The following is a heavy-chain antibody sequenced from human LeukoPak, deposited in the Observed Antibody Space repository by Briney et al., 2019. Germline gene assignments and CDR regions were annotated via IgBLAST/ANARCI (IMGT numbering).Heavy chain of an antibody. Sequence: GGSLRLSCAASGFTFSNAYMNWVRQAPGKGLEWVGRIKPKTDGETTDYAAPVKDSFSISRDDSKSMMYLQMNSLKTEDTAVYYCTTPLPHPAQGGQATLVTVSS. CDR2: IKPKTDGETT. CDR3: TTPLPHPAQ. CDR1: GFTFSNAY. J-gene: IGHJ4*02. V-gene: IGHV3-15*07.